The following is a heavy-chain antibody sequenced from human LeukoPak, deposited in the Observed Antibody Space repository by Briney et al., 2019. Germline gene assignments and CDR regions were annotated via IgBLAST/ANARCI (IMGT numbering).Heavy chain of an antibody. CDR3: AGVSGKGVDY. V-gene: IGHV4-61*02. CDR1: GGSISSGSYY. CDR2: IYTSGST. Sequence: SETLSLTCTVSGGSISSGSYYWSWIRQPAGKGLEWIGRIYTSGSTNYNPSLKSRVTISVDTSKNQFSLKLSSVTAADTAVYYCAGVSGKGVDYWGQGTLVTVSS. J-gene: IGHJ4*02. D-gene: IGHD1-1*01.